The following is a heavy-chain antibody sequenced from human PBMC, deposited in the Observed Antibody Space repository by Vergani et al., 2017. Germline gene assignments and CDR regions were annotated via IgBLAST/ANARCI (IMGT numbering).Heavy chain of an antibody. D-gene: IGHD3-10*01. CDR3: ARDGQRISLGQMGRGVWPGYGYMDV. Sequence: EVDLVESGGGLAQPGGSLRLSCEASGITFWKFGMHWVRQGPGKGLEWVSGISWNSGAVDYADSVRGRFTISRDNSKNTLSLQMNSLRPEDTAVYYCARDGQRISLGQMGRGVWPGYGYMDVWGKGTTVTVSS. CDR1: GITFWKFG. J-gene: IGHJ6*03. CDR2: ISWNSGAV. V-gene: IGHV3-9*01.